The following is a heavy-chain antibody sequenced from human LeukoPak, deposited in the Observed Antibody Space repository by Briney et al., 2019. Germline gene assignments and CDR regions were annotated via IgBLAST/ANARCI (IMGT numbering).Heavy chain of an antibody. CDR3: AREVYYGSGRRFDY. CDR1: GFTFSSYE. D-gene: IGHD3-10*01. Sequence: GGSLRLSCAASGFTFSSYEMNWVRQAPGKGLEWVSYISSSGRSGNTVYYADSVEGRFTISRDNGKNSLYLQMNSLRAEDTAVYYCAREVYYGSGRRFDYWGQGTLVTVSS. V-gene: IGHV3-48*03. CDR2: ISSSGRSGNTV. J-gene: IGHJ4*02.